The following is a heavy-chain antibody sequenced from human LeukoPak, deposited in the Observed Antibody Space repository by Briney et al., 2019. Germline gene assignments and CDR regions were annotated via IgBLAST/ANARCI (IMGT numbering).Heavy chain of an antibody. CDR3: ARFGALFGSSSKYYYMDV. V-gene: IGHV1-69*05. CDR1: GGTFSSYA. CDR2: IIPIFGTA. D-gene: IGHD6-6*01. J-gene: IGHJ6*03. Sequence: SVKVSCKASGGTFSSYAISWVRQAPGQGLEWMGRIIPIFGTANYAQKFQGRVTITTDESTSTAYMELSSLRSEDTAVYSCARFGALFGSSSKYYYMDVWGKGTTVTVSS.